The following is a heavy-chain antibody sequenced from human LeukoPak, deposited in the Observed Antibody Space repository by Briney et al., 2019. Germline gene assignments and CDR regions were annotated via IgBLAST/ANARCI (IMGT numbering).Heavy chain of an antibody. D-gene: IGHD3-3*01. V-gene: IGHV3-23*01. Sequence: PGGSLRLSCAASGFTFSSYAMSWVRQAPGKGLEWVSAISGSGGSTYYADSVKGRFTISRDNSKNTLYLQMNSLRAEDTAVYYCAKDTSYDFWGGISPGDYWGQGTLVTVSS. CDR2: ISGSGGST. CDR1: GFTFSSYA. CDR3: AKDTSYDFWGGISPGDY. J-gene: IGHJ4*02.